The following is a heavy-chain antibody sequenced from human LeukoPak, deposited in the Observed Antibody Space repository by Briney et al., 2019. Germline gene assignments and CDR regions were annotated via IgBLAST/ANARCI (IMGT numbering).Heavy chain of an antibody. CDR1: GYTFTSYD. CDR2: MNPNSGNT. CDR3: ARGAPQEYCSGGSCPYFDY. D-gene: IGHD2-15*01. Sequence: EASVKVSCKASGYTFTSYDFNWVRQATGQGLEWMGWMNPNSGNTGYAQKFQGRLTMTRNTSINTAYMEVSSLISEDTAVYYCARGAPQEYCSGGSCPYFDYWGQGTLVIVSS. V-gene: IGHV1-8*01. J-gene: IGHJ4*02.